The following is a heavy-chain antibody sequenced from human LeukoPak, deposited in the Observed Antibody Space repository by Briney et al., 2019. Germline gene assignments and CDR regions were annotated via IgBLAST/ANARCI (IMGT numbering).Heavy chain of an antibody. Sequence: GGSLRLSCAASGFTFSDYYMTWIRQAPGKGLECVSYISSSGSTIYYADSVKGRFTISRDNAKNSLYLQMNSLRAEDTAVYYCARFTWGGLDWLDPWGQGTLVTVSS. CDR1: GFTFSDYY. D-gene: IGHD3-16*01. V-gene: IGHV3-11*04. J-gene: IGHJ5*02. CDR2: ISSSGSTI. CDR3: ARFTWGGLDWLDP.